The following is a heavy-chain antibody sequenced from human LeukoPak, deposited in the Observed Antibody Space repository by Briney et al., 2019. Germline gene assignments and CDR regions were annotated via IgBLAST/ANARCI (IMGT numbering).Heavy chain of an antibody. V-gene: IGHV1-69*13. CDR3: ARDRGQHAFDI. D-gene: IGHD1-1*01. CDR1: GYTFTGYY. CDR2: IIPIFGTA. J-gene: IGHJ3*02. Sequence: SVKVSCKASGYTFTGYYMHWVRQAPGQGLEWMGGIIPIFGTANYAQKFQGRVTITADESTSTAYMELSSLRSEDTAVYYCARDRGQHAFDIWGQGTMVTVSS.